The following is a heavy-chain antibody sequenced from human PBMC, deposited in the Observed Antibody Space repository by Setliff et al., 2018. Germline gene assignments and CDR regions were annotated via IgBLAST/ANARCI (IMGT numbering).Heavy chain of an antibody. CDR1: GYTFTNYY. V-gene: IGHV1-2*06. J-gene: IGHJ4*02. CDR2: INPNSGGT. CDR3: AREVLSTVVAFDY. Sequence: ASVKVSCKASGYTFTNYYIHWVRQAPGQGLEWMGRINPNSGGTNYAQKFQGRVTMTRDTSITTAYMDLTSLRSDDTAVYYCAREVLSTVVAFDYWGQGTLVTVSS. D-gene: IGHD4-17*01.